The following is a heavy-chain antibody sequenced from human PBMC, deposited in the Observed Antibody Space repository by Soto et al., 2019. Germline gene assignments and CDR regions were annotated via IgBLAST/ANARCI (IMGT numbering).Heavy chain of an antibody. Sequence: PGGSLRLSCAASGFTLNNYVMNWVRQAPGKGLEWVAIISNDGSKKYYIESVRGGFTISRDNSKNMLFLQMNSLRVEDTAVYFCTKDGRFASHGSLYYYYHGMEVWGQGHTVTV. J-gene: IGHJ6*02. D-gene: IGHD2-15*01. CDR2: ISNDGSKK. CDR1: GFTLNNYV. CDR3: TKDGRFASHGSLYYYYHGMEV. V-gene: IGHV3-30*18.